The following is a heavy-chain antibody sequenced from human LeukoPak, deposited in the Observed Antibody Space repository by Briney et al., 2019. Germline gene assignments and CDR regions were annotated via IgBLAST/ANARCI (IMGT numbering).Heavy chain of an antibody. Sequence: SVKVSCKASGGTFSSYAISWVRQAPGQGLEWMGGIIPIFGTANYAQKFQGRVTITTDESTSTAYMELSSLRSEDTAVYYCASMRYYDILTGYTGVFDYWGQGTLVTVSS. CDR3: ASMRYYDILTGYTGVFDY. D-gene: IGHD3-9*01. V-gene: IGHV1-69*05. CDR2: IIPIFGTA. CDR1: GGTFSSYA. J-gene: IGHJ4*02.